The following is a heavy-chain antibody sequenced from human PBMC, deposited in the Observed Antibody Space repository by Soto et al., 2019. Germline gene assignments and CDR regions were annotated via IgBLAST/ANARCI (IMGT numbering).Heavy chain of an antibody. CDR2: IKSKRDGGAR. CDR1: GFMFSSAW. D-gene: IGHD1-1*01. CDR3: VEGWNDF. Sequence: EVQLVESGGDLVKPGGSLRLSCVTSGFMFSSAWMSWVRQAPGKGLEWVGRIKSKRDGGARDYAAPVKGRFSISRDDSKNTVYLQMNSLRAEDTAVYYCVEGWNDFWGQGTLVTVSS. V-gene: IGHV3-15*01. J-gene: IGHJ4*02.